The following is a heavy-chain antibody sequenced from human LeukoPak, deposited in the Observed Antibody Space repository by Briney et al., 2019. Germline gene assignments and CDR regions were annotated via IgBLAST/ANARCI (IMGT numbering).Heavy chain of an antibody. CDR3: AKDHRYGPVSADY. CDR1: GFTFSSYG. Sequence: PGRSLRLSCAASGFTFSSYGMSCGREAPGKGLEWVSAISGSGGSTYYADSVKGRFTISRDNSKNTLYLQMHSLRAEDTAVYYCAKDHRYGPVSADYWGQRTLVTVSS. CDR2: ISGSGGST. J-gene: IGHJ4*02. D-gene: IGHD5-18*01. V-gene: IGHV3-23*01.